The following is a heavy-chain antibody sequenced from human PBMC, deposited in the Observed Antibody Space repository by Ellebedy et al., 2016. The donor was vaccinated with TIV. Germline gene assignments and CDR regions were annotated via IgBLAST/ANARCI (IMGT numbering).Heavy chain of an antibody. CDR3: ARRMVRGGIRYAMDV. J-gene: IGHJ6*02. V-gene: IGHV5-51*01. CDR2: LYPADSVT. CDR1: GYSFRDHW. Sequence: GESLKISRQGLGYSFRDHWIAWVRQKPGSGLEWMQVLYPADSVTKYNPSFQGRVTFSADKSISTAYLQWNSLKASDTATYYCARRMVRGGIRYAMDVWGQGTTVTVSS. D-gene: IGHD3-10*01.